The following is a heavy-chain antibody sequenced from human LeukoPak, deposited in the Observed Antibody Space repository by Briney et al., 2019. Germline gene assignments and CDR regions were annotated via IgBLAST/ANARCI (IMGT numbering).Heavy chain of an antibody. CDR2: INGDGGDK. J-gene: IGHJ1*01. CDR1: GFTFSRYW. V-gene: IGHV3-7*01. Sequence: PGGSLRLSCAASGFTFSRYWMNWVRQAPGKGLEWVAKINGDGGDKYYVGSVKGRFTISRDNADNALYLQMNSLRGDDTALYYCARGVDSAIAWWGQGTLVTVPS. CDR3: ARGVDSAIAW. D-gene: IGHD2-2*01.